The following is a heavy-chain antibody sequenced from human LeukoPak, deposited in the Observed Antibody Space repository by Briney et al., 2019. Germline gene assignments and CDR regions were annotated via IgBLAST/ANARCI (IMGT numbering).Heavy chain of an antibody. V-gene: IGHV4-30-2*05. CDR3: ARDSVHGFT. J-gene: IGHJ5*02. D-gene: IGHD1-1*01. CDR2: IYYSGST. CDR1: GGSISSGGYS. Sequence: SETLSLTCAVSGGSISSGGYSWSWIRQPPGKGLEWIGYIYYSGSTYYNPSLKSRVTISVDTSKNQFSLKLSSVTAADTAVYYCARDSVHGFTWGQGTLVTVSS.